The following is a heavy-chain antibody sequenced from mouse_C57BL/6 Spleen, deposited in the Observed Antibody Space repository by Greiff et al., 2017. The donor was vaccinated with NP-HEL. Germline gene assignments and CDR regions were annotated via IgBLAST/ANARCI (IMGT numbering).Heavy chain of an antibody. V-gene: IGHV1-69*01. Sequence: VQLQQPGAELVMPGASVKLSCKASGYTFTSYWMHWVKQRPGQGLEWIGEIDPSDSYTNYNQKFKGKSTLTVDKSSSTAYMQLSSLTSEDSAVYYCARRTVVAPYYAMDYWGQGTSVTVSS. CDR3: ARRTVVAPYYAMDY. CDR1: GYTFTSYW. J-gene: IGHJ4*01. D-gene: IGHD1-1*01. CDR2: IDPSDSYT.